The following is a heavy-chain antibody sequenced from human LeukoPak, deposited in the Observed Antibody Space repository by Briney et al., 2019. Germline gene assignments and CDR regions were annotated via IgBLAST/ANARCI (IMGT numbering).Heavy chain of an antibody. V-gene: IGHV4-30-2*01. CDR3: AVGLRSYFDY. Sequence: SQTLSLTCAVSGGSISSGGYSWSWIRQPPGKGLEWIGYIYHSGSTYYNPSLKSRVTISVDRSENQFSLKLSSVTAADTAVYYCAVGLRSYFDYWGQGTLVTVSS. CDR1: GGSISSGGYS. CDR2: IYHSGST. J-gene: IGHJ4*02. D-gene: IGHD4-17*01.